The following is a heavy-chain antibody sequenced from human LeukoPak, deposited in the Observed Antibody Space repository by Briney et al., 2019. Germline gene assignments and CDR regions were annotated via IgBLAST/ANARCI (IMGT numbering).Heavy chain of an antibody. CDR2: IYYSGST. Sequence: SETLSLTCTVSGGSISSSSYYWAWIRQPPGKGQEWIGIIYYSGSTYYNPSLKSQLTLSVDTSKNQFSLKLSSVTAADTAVYYCARVSSRGAAAAALVGYWGQGILVTVSS. D-gene: IGHD6-13*01. V-gene: IGHV4-39*01. CDR1: GGSISSSSYY. J-gene: IGHJ4*02. CDR3: ARVSSRGAAAAALVGY.